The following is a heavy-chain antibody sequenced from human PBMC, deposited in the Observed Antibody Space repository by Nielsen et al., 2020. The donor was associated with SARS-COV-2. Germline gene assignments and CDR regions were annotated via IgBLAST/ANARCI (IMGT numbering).Heavy chain of an antibody. J-gene: IGHJ4*02. CDR3: ARSALYSYGSYYFDY. CDR1: GFTFSSYS. Sequence: GESLKISCAASGFTFSSYSMNWVRQAPGKGLEWVSYISSSSTIYYADSVKGRFTISRDNAKNSLYLQMNSLRAEDTAVYYCARSALYSYGSYYFDYWGQGTLVTVSS. V-gene: IGHV3-48*01. CDR2: ISSSSTI. D-gene: IGHD5-18*01.